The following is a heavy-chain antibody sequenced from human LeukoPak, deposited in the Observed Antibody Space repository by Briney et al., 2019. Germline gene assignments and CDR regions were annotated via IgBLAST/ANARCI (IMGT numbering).Heavy chain of an antibody. CDR3: ARTSLAQNAFDI. J-gene: IGHJ3*02. V-gene: IGHV4-30-2*01. Sequence: PSETLSLTCAVSGGSISSGGYSWSWIRQPPGKGLEWIGYIYHSGSTYYNPSLKSRVTISVDRSKNQFSLKLSSVTAADTAVYYCARTSLAQNAFDIWGQGTMVTVSS. CDR1: GGSISSGGYS. CDR2: IYHSGST.